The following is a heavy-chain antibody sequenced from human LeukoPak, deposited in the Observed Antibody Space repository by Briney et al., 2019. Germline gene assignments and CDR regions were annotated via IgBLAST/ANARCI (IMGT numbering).Heavy chain of an antibody. CDR1: GLTFSDAW. V-gene: IGHV3-15*01. CDR2: IRSKTDGGTT. D-gene: IGHD2-21*02. Sequence: PGGSLRLSCAASGLTFSDAWMSWVRQAPGKGLEWVGRIRSKTDGGTTDYPAPVKGRFTISRDDSKNTLYLQMNSLKTEDTGVYYCTTDWGVVVTAPNFDLTGGDYWGQGTLVTVSS. CDR3: TTDWGVVVTAPNFDLTGGDY. J-gene: IGHJ4*02.